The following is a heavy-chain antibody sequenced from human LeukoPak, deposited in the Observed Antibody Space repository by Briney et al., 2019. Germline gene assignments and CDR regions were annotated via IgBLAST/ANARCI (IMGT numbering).Heavy chain of an antibody. CDR3: ARDMIVVVPRYYGLDV. CDR2: INAGNGNT. CDR1: GYTFTSYA. J-gene: IGHJ6*02. D-gene: IGHD3-22*01. Sequence: ASVKVSCKASGYTFTSYAMHWVRQAPGQRLEWMGWINAGNGNTKYSQKFQGRVTITRDTSASTAYMEPRSLRSEATAVYYCARDMIVVVPRYYGLDVWGHGTTVTASS. V-gene: IGHV1-3*01.